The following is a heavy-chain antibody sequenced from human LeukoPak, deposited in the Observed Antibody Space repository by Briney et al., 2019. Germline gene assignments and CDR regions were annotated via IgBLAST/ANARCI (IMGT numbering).Heavy chain of an antibody. CDR2: IYYSGST. D-gene: IGHD1-1*01. Sequence: SETLSLTCTVSGGSVSSYYWNWIRQPPGKGLEWIGYIYYSGSTNYNPSLRSRVTISVDTSKNQFSLKLSSVTAADTAVYYCARALRSNYYFDYWGQGTLVTVSS. CDR3: ARALRSNYYFDY. J-gene: IGHJ4*02. CDR1: GGSVSSYY. V-gene: IGHV4-59*08.